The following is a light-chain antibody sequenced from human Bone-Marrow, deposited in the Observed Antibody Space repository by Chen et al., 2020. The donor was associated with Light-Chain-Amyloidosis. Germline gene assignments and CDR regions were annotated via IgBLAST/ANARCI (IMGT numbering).Light chain of an antibody. V-gene: IGLV2-14*03. CDR1: SSDVGGYNY. Sequence: QSALTQPASVSGSPGRSTTLSCTGTSSDVGGYNYVSWYQQHPGKAPKLIIFDVSNRPSGVSNRFAGSKSGNTASLTISGLQAEDEADYYCSSYTSSSTLVFGGGTKLTVL. CDR2: DVS. CDR3: SSYTSSSTLV. J-gene: IGLJ2*01.